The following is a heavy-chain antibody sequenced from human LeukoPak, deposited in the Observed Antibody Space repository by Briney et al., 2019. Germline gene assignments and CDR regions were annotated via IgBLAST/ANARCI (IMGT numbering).Heavy chain of an antibody. CDR2: LYSGSST. CDR3: ARVGDHFHWYLDL. D-gene: IGHD3-3*02. CDR1: GFTVSTNY. J-gene: IGHJ2*01. V-gene: IGHV3-53*01. Sequence: GGSLRLSCAASGFTVSTNYMNWVRQAPGKGLEWVSILYSGSSTYYADSVEGRFTISRDSSKNTLFLQMNDLTAEDTAVYYCARVGDHFHWYLDLWGRGTLVTVSS.